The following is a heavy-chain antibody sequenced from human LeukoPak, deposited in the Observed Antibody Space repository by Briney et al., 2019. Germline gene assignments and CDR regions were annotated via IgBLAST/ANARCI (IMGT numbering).Heavy chain of an antibody. CDR1: GFTFSSYS. Sequence: GGSLRLFCAASGFTFSSYSMNWVRQAPGKGLEWVSSISSSSSYIYYADSVKGRFTISRDNAKNSLYLQMNSLRAEDTAVYYCAREGRYSYGYVYWGQGTLVTVSS. CDR2: ISSSSSYI. D-gene: IGHD5-18*01. V-gene: IGHV3-21*01. J-gene: IGHJ4*02. CDR3: AREGRYSYGYVY.